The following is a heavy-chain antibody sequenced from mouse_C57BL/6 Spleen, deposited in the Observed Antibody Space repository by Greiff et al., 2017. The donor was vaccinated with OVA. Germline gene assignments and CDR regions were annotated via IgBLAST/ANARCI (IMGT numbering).Heavy chain of an antibody. CDR3: AGGNDAFDY. D-gene: IGHD2-2*01. V-gene: IGHV5-6*01. CDR2: ISSGGSYT. Sequence: EVMLVESGGDLVKPGGSLKLSCAASGFTFSSYGMSWVRQTPDKRLEWVATISSGGSYTYYPDSVKGRFTISRDNAKNTLYLQMSSLKSEDTAMYYCAGGNDAFDYWGQGTTLTVSS. CDR1: GFTFSSYG. J-gene: IGHJ2*01.